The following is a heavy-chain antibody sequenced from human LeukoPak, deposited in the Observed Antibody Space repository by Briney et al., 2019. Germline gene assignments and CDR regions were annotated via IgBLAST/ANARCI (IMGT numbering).Heavy chain of an antibody. D-gene: IGHD3-3*01. CDR1: GYTFTSYD. V-gene: IGHV1-8*01. CDR2: MNPNSGNT. CDR3: ARGDDYEFWSGQGT. J-gene: IGHJ5*02. Sequence: GASVKVSCKASGYTFTSYDINWVRQATGQGLEWMGWMNPNSGNTGYAQKFQGRVTMTRNTSISTAYMELSSLRSEDTAVYYCARGDDYEFWSGQGTWGQGTLVTVSS.